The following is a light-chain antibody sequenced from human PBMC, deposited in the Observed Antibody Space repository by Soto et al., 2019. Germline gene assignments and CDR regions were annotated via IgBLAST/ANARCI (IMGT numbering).Light chain of an antibody. CDR3: SSYAGSNNLV. CDR1: SSDIGGYDY. Sequence: QSALTQPPSASGSPGQSVTISCTGTSSDIGGYDYVSWYQQHPGKAPKLIIYEVNKRPSGVPDRFSGSKSGYTASLTVSGLQAEDEADYYCSSYAGSNNLVFAGGTKVTVL. V-gene: IGLV2-8*01. CDR2: EVN. J-gene: IGLJ3*02.